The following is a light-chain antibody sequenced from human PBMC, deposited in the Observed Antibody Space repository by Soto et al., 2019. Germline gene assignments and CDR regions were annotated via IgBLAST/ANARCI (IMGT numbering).Light chain of an antibody. V-gene: IGKV1-9*01. CDR1: QDIKSY. J-gene: IGKJ5*01. CDR2: PAS. Sequence: DIQLTQSPSFLSSSVGDRVTIACRASQDIKSYLAWYQQKPGKAPKLLIYPASTLQSGVPSRFSGSGSRTEFTLTISSLQPEDVATYHCQQVNDYPITCGQGTRLEIK. CDR3: QQVNDYPIT.